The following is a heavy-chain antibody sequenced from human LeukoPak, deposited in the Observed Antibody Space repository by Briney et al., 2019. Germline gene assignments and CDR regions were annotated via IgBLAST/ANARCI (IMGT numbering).Heavy chain of an antibody. CDR3: AKDDNYYDSSGYSLGDY. J-gene: IGHJ4*02. Sequence: GGSLRLSCAASGFTFSSYGMHWVRQAPGKGLEWVAVIWYDGSNKYYADSVKGRFTISRDSSKNTLYLQMNSLRAEDTAVYYCAKDDNYYDSSGYSLGDYWGQGTLVTVSS. CDR1: GFTFSSYG. D-gene: IGHD3-22*01. V-gene: IGHV3-33*06. CDR2: IWYDGSNK.